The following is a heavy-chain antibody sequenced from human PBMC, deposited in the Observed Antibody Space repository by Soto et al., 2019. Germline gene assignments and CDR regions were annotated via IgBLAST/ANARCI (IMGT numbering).Heavy chain of an antibody. Sequence: SVKVSCKTSRGSFNTYPSSWVRQAPGQGLEWMGTIIPILDIANYAQKFQGRVTITADKSTSTAYMELSSLESEDTAVYYCARGQRGVVVAPAALTFPLDYCGEGTLVTGSS. V-gene: IGHV1-69*04. D-gene: IGHD2-2*01. CDR2: IIPILDIA. CDR1: RGSFNTYP. CDR3: ARGQRGVVVAPAALTFPLDY. J-gene: IGHJ4*02.